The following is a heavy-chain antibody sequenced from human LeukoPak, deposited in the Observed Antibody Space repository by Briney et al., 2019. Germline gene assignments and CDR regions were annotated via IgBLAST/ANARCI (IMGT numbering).Heavy chain of an antibody. J-gene: IGHJ6*03. V-gene: IGHV3-23*01. Sequence: GGSLRLSCAASGFTFNIYGMNWVRQAPGKGLEWVSSISNSDGSTYYADSVKGRFIISRDNSKNTLYLQMNSLRAEDTAVYYCAKDQYGDYVWEGDMDVWGRGTTVTVSS. CDR2: ISNSDGST. CDR3: AKDQYGDYVWEGDMDV. D-gene: IGHD4-17*01. CDR1: GFTFNIYG.